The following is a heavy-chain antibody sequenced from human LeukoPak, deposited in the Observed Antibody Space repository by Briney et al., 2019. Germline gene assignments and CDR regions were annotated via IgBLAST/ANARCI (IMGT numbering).Heavy chain of an antibody. V-gene: IGHV4-61*02. J-gene: IGHJ4*02. Sequence: PSQTLSLTCTVSGGSISSGSYYWIWIRQPAGKGLEWIGRISTSGSTNYNPSLKSRVTISVDTSKNEFSLKLSSVTAADTAVYYCAREGGGCSGGSCYSAKYYFDYWGQGTLVTVSS. CDR3: AREGGGCSGGSCYSAKYYFDY. D-gene: IGHD2-15*01. CDR2: ISTSGST. CDR1: GGSISSGSYY.